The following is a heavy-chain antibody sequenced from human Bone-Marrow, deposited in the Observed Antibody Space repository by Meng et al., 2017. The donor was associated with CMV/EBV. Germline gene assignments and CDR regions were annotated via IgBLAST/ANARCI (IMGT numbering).Heavy chain of an antibody. CDR1: GYTFTGYY. J-gene: IGHJ4*02. CDR3: ARGMEYQLLYEKKSDY. D-gene: IGHD2-2*02. CDR2: INPNSGGT. V-gene: IGHV1-2*02. Sequence: ASVKVSCKASGYTFTGYYMHWVRQAPGQGLEWMGWINPNSGGTNYAQKFQGRVTMTRDTSISTAYMELSRLRSDDTAVYYCARGMEYQLLYEKKSDYWGQGTLVTVSS.